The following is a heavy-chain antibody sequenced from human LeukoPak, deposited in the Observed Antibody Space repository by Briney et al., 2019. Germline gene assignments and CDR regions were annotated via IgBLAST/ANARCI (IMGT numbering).Heavy chain of an antibody. V-gene: IGHV3-23*01. Sequence: GGSLRLSCAASGFTFSSYAMSWVRQAPGKGLEWVSGISGSGSTYYADSVKGRFTISRDNSKNTLYLRMNSLRAEDTAVYYCARELWFGELLSSDYWGQGTLVTVSS. D-gene: IGHD3-10*01. J-gene: IGHJ4*02. CDR3: ARELWFGELLSSDY. CDR1: GFTFSSYA. CDR2: ISGSGST.